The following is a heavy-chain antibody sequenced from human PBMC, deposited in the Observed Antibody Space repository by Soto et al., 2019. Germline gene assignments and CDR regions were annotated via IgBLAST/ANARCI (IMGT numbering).Heavy chain of an antibody. J-gene: IGHJ4*02. V-gene: IGHV3-23*01. CDR1: GFTFSSYA. D-gene: IGHD6-19*01. CDR2: ISGSGGST. CDR3: AKSIAVAGTPYYFDY. Sequence: PGGSLRLSCPASGFTFSSYAMSWDRRAPGKGLEWVSAISGSGGSTYYADSVKGRFTISRDNSKNTLYLQMNSLRAEDTAVYYCAKSIAVAGTPYYFDYWGQGTLVTVSS.